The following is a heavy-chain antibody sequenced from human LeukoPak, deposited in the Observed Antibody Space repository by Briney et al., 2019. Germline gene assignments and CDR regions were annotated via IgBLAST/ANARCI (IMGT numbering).Heavy chain of an antibody. J-gene: IGHJ6*02. Sequence: GGSLRLSCAASGFTFSSYGMPWVRQPPGKGLAWVAVISYVGSNKYYPDSVKGRFTISRDNSKNTLYLQMNSLRAEDTAVYYCAKELVITTSWYYYYGMDVWGQGTTVTVSS. V-gene: IGHV3-30*18. CDR1: GFTFSSYG. CDR2: ISYVGSNK. CDR3: AKELVITTSWYYYYGMDV. D-gene: IGHD3-22*01.